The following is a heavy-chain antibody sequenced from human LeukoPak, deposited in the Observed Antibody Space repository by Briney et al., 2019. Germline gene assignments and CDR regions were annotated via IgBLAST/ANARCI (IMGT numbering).Heavy chain of an antibody. CDR3: ARAPYYDSSGSQFDY. CDR2: INPSGGST. V-gene: IGHV1-46*01. J-gene: IGHJ4*02. D-gene: IGHD3-22*01. CDR1: GYTFSSYY. Sequence: GASVKVSCKASGYTFSSYYIHWVRLAPGQGREWMGIINPSGGSTTYAQKFQGRVTMTRDTSTSTVYMELSSLRSEDTAVYYCARAPYYDSSGSQFDYWGQGTLLTVSS.